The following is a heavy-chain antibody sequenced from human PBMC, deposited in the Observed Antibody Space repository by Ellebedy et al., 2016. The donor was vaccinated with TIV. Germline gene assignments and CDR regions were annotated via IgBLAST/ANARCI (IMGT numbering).Heavy chain of an antibody. D-gene: IGHD4-23*01. CDR3: ARDLSRNAYAGWYFDL. V-gene: IGHV3-11*01. CDR2: ISSTSRTI. J-gene: IGHJ2*01. Sequence: GGSLRLSXAASGFTFSDYYMIFIRQAPGKGLEWVSYISSTSRTIYYSDSVKGRFTISRDNAKNSLYLQMNSLRAEDTAVYYCARDLSRNAYAGWYFDLWGRGTLVTVSS. CDR1: GFTFSDYY.